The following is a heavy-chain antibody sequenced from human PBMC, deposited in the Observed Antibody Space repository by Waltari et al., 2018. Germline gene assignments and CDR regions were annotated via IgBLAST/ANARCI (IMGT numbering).Heavy chain of an antibody. J-gene: IGHJ4*02. CDR3: ARGGDYGDYFDY. V-gene: IGHV3-33*01. Sequence: QVQLVESGGGVVQPGRSLRLSCAASGFTFRSYGMHWVRQAPGKGLEWVAVIWYDGSNKYYADSVKGRFTISRDNSKNTLYLQMNSLRAEDTAVYYCARGGDYGDYFDYWGQGTLVTVSS. CDR2: IWYDGSNK. D-gene: IGHD4-17*01. CDR1: GFTFRSYG.